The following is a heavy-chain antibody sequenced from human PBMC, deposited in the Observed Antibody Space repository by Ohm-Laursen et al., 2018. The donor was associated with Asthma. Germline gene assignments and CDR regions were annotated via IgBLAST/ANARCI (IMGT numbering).Heavy chain of an antibody. Sequence: SLRLSCAASGFTFRSYAMHWVRQAPGKGLEWLSYISRNSSTIYYADSVKGRFTISRDNAKNSLYLQMNSLRAEDTAVYYCARATGNYYAIGYWGQGTLVTVSS. D-gene: IGHD1-26*01. CDR2: ISRNSSTI. J-gene: IGHJ4*02. V-gene: IGHV3-48*01. CDR3: ARATGNYYAIGY. CDR1: GFTFRSYA.